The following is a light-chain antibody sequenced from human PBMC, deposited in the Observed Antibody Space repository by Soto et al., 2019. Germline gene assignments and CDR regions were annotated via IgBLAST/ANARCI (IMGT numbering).Light chain of an antibody. V-gene: IGLV1-44*01. CDR1: SSNIGSNA. CDR2: AND. J-gene: IGLJ2*01. Sequence: QSVLTQPPSASAAPGQRVTISCSGSSSNIGSNAVNWYQHFPGTAPKLLLFANDRRPSGVPDRVSGSTSGTSASLAIRGLQSGDEADYYCAAWDDSLNGPVFGGGTKLTVL. CDR3: AAWDDSLNGPV.